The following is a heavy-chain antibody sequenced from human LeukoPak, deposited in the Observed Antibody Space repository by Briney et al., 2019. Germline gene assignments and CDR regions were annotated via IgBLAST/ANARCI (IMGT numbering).Heavy chain of an antibody. CDR1: GYTFTSYY. D-gene: IGHD3-22*01. J-gene: IGHJ4*02. CDR2: INPSGGST. V-gene: IGHV1-46*01. CDR3: ARDGLEAHYYDSSGYYSDY. Sequence: ASVKVSCKASGYTFTSYYMHWVRQAPGQGLEWMGLINPSGGSTSYAQKFQGRVTMTRDMSTSTVYMELSSLRSEDTAVYYCARDGLEAHYYDSSGYYSDYWGQGTLVTVSS.